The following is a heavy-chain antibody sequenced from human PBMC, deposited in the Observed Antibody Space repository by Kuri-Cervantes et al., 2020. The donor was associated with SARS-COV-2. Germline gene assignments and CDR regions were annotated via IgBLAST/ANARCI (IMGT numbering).Heavy chain of an antibody. CDR1: GSTFSSYA. V-gene: IGHV3-30-3*01. CDR3: ARDLSWAAAGSLDY. Sequence: GESLKISCAASGSTFSSYAMHWVRQAPGKGLEWVAVISYDGSNKYYADSVKGRFTISRDNSKNTLYQQMNSLRAEDTAVYYCARDLSWAAAGSLDYWGQGTLVTVSS. D-gene: IGHD6-13*01. J-gene: IGHJ4*02. CDR2: ISYDGSNK.